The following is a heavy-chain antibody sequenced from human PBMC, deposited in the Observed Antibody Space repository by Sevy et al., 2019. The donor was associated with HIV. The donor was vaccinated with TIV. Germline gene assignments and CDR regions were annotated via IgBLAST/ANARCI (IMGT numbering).Heavy chain of an antibody. D-gene: IGHD3-22*01. CDR3: ANLGTSYYGSSSYYYQAPFDY. Sequence: GGSLRLSCAASGFTFSSYAMSWVRQAPGKGLEWDSGISGSGGRTYYADSVKGRFTISRDNSKNTLYLQMKSLRAEDTAVYYCANLGTSYYGSSSYYYQAPFDYWGQGTLVTVSS. CDR1: GFTFSSYA. J-gene: IGHJ4*02. CDR2: ISGSGGRT. V-gene: IGHV3-23*01.